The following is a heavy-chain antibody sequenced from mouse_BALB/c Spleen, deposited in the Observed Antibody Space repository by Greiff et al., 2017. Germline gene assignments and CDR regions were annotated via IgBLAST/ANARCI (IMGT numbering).Heavy chain of an antibody. CDR2: IDPANGNT. Sequence: VQLQQSGAELVKPGASVKLSCTASGFNIKDTYMHWVKQRPEQGLEWIGRIDPANGNTKYDPKFQGKATITADTSSNTAYLQLSSLTSEDTAVYYCARGSGYYYYAMDYWGQGTSVTVSS. V-gene: IGHV14-3*02. CDR3: ARGSGYYYYAMDY. J-gene: IGHJ4*01. D-gene: IGHD3-1*01. CDR1: GFNIKDTY.